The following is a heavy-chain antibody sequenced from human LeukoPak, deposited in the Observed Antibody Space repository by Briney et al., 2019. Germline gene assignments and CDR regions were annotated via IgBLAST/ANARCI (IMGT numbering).Heavy chain of an antibody. CDR3: AREMTTVTTRGGGNWFDP. CDR1: GGTFSSYA. Sequence: SVKVSCKASGGTFSSYAISWVRQAPGQGLEWMGGIIPIFGTANYAQKFQGRVTITADKSTSTAYMELSSLRSEDTAVYYCAREMTTVTTRGGGNWFDPWGQGTLVTVSS. V-gene: IGHV1-69*06. D-gene: IGHD4-17*01. J-gene: IGHJ5*02. CDR2: IIPIFGTA.